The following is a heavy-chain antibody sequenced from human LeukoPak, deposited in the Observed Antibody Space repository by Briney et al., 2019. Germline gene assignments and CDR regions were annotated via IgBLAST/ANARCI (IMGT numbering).Heavy chain of an antibody. CDR1: GFTFSTYW. CDR2: INSDGSST. D-gene: IGHD3-3*01. Sequence: PGGSLRLSCAASGFTFSTYWMHWVRQAPGKGLVWVSRINSDGSSTSYADSVKGRFTISRDNAKSTLYLQMNSLRAEDTAVYYCAKDNKNYDFWSGYYTNLFDYWGQGTLVTVSS. CDR3: AKDNKNYDFWSGYYTNLFDY. J-gene: IGHJ4*02. V-gene: IGHV3-74*01.